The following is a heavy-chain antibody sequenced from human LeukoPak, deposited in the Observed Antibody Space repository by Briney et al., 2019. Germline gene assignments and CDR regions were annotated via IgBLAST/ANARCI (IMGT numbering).Heavy chain of an antibody. CDR2: IYYSGST. CDR1: GGSISSGSHY. D-gene: IGHD2-15*01. CDR3: ARHSGYCSAGSCYWGGFDD. V-gene: IGHV4-39*01. J-gene: IGHJ4*02. Sequence: SETLSLTCTASGGSISSGSHYWGWIRQPPGKGLEWIGSIYYSGSTYYNPSLKSRVTISVDTSKNQFSLKLSSVTAADTAVYYCARHSGYCSAGSCYWGGFDDWGQGTLVTVSS.